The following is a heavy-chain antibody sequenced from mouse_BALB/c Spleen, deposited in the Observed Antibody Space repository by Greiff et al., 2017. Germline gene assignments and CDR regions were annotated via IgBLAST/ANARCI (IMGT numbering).Heavy chain of an antibody. J-gene: IGHJ3*01. CDR1: GDSITSGY. CDR3: ARGLGAGYPAWFAY. CDR2: ISYSGST. V-gene: IGHV3-8*02. Sequence: VQLQQSGPSLVKPSQTLSLTCSVTGDSITSGYWNWIRKFPGNKLEYMGYISYSGSTYYNPSLKSRISITRDTSKNQYYLQLNSVTTEDTATYYCARGLGAGYPAWFAYWGQGTLVTVSA. D-gene: IGHD3-3*01.